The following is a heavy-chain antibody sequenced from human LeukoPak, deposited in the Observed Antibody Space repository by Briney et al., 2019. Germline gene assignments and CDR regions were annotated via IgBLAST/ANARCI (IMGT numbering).Heavy chain of an antibody. CDR1: GFTFSSYA. V-gene: IGHV3-30-3*01. J-gene: IGHJ4*02. CDR2: ISYDGSNK. Sequence: PGGSLRLSCAASGFTFSSYAMHWVRQAPGKGLEWVAVISYDGSNKYYADSVKGRFTISRDNSKNTLYLQMNSLRAEDTAVYYCARELSRTYRFDYWGQGTLVTVSS. CDR3: ARELSRTYRFDY. D-gene: IGHD3-16*02.